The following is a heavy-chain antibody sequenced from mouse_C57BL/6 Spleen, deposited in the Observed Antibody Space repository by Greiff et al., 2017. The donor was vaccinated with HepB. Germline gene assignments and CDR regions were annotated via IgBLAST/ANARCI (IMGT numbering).Heavy chain of an antibody. D-gene: IGHD3-3*01. J-gene: IGHJ2*01. Sequence: QVQLKESGAELARPGASVKMSCKASGYTFTSYTMHWVKQRPGQGLEWIGYINPSSGYTKYNQKFKDKATLTADKSSSTAYMQLSSLTSEDSAVYYCARRARDYFDYWGQGTTLTVSS. CDR1: GYTFTSYT. CDR3: ARRARDYFDY. CDR2: INPSSGYT. V-gene: IGHV1-4*01.